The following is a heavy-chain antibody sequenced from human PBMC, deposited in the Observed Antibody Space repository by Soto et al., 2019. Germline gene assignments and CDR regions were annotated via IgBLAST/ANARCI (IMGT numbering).Heavy chain of an antibody. CDR1: GGTFSSYA. CDR3: ARGYLRQQLAHYYYYGMDV. J-gene: IGHJ6*02. CDR2: IIPIFGTA. D-gene: IGHD6-13*01. Sequence: SVKVSCKASGGTFSSYAISWVRQAPGQGLEWMGGIIPIFGTANYAQKFQGRVTITADESTSTAYMELSSLRSEDTAVYYCARGYLRQQLAHYYYYGMDVWGQGTTVTVS. V-gene: IGHV1-69*13.